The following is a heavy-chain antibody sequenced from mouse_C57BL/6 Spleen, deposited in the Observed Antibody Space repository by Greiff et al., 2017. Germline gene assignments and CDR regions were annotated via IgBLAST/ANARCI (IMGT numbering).Heavy chain of an antibody. D-gene: IGHD2-5*01. CDR1: GYTFTSYW. Sequence: VQLQQPGAELVKPGASVKLSCKASGYTFTSYWMQWVKQRPGQGLEWIGEIDPSDSYTNYNQKFKGKATLTVDTSSSTAYMQLSSLTSEDSAVYYCARTYSKGAYWGQGTLVTVSA. CDR3: ARTYSKGAY. J-gene: IGHJ3*01. CDR2: IDPSDSYT. V-gene: IGHV1-50*01.